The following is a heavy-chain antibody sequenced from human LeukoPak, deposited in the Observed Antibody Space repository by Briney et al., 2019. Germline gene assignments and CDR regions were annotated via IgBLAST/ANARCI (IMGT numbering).Heavy chain of an antibody. V-gene: IGHV3-48*02. Sequence: PGGSLRLFCAASGFTFSSYSMNWVRQAPGKGLEWVSYISSRINIIYYAESVKGRFTISRDNAQNSLYLQMNSLRDDDTAVYYCVATRNGYNSCDYWGQGTLVTVSS. CDR2: ISSRINII. J-gene: IGHJ4*02. CDR3: VATRNGYNSCDY. D-gene: IGHD5-24*01. CDR1: GFTFSSYS.